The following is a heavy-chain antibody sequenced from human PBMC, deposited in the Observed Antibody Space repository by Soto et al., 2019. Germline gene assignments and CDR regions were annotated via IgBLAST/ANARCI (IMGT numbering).Heavy chain of an antibody. Sequence: GGAVNVSCKACVGTFSRYASSWVRQAPGQGLEWMGGIIPILCTANYAQKFQGRVTITPDESTSTAYMELSSLRSGDTAVYYCARMGQYFHHWGQGTLVTVSS. V-gene: IGHV1-69*13. CDR1: VGTFSRYA. CDR2: IIPILCTA. CDR3: ARMGQYFHH. J-gene: IGHJ1*01.